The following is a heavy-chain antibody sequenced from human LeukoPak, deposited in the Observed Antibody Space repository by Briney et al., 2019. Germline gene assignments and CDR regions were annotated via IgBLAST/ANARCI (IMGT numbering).Heavy chain of an antibody. CDR1: GGSISSSSYY. V-gene: IGHV4-39*07. J-gene: IGHJ4*02. D-gene: IGHD2-15*01. CDR2: IYYSGST. Sequence: PSETLSLTCTVSGGSISSSSYYWGWIRQPPGKGLEWIGSIYYSGSTYYNPSLKSRVTISVDTSKNQFSLKLSSVTTADTAVYYCARVGGIWPSAYFDYWGQGTLVTVSS. CDR3: ARVGGIWPSAYFDY.